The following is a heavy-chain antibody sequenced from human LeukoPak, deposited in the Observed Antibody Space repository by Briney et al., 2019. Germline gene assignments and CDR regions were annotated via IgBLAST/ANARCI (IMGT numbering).Heavy chain of an antibody. CDR2: ISYDGSNK. J-gene: IGHJ4*02. CDR1: GFTVSSSY. CDR3: AKGNGIASDY. D-gene: IGHD6-13*01. V-gene: IGHV3-30*18. Sequence: GGSLRLSCAASGFTVSSSYMGWVRQAPGKGLEWVAVISYDGSNKYYADSVKGRFTISRDNSKNTLYLQMNSLRAEDTAVYYCAKGNGIASDYWGQGTLVTVSS.